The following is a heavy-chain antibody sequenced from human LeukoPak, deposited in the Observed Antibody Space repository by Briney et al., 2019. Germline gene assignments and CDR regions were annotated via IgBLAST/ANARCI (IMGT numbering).Heavy chain of an antibody. CDR1: GGSISSGGYY. J-gene: IGHJ3*02. CDR3: ASSIAARFDAFDI. Sequence: TASETLSLTCTVSGGSISSGGYYWSWIRQPPGKGLEWIGYIYHSGSTYYNPSLKSRVTISVDRSKNQFSLKLSSVTAADTAVYYCASSIAARFDAFDIWGQGTMVTVSS. V-gene: IGHV4-30-2*01. D-gene: IGHD6-6*01. CDR2: IYHSGST.